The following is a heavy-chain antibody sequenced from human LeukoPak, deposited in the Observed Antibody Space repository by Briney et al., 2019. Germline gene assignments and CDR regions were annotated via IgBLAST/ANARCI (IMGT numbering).Heavy chain of an antibody. V-gene: IGHV1-8*01. CDR2: MNPNSGNT. Sequence: ASVKVSCKASGYTFTSYDINWVRQAPGQGLEWMGWMNPNSGNTGYAQKFQGRVTMTRNTSISTAYMELSSLRSEDTAVYYCARSLPRPFPSHDYWGQGTLVTVSS. J-gene: IGHJ4*02. CDR1: GYTFTSYD. CDR3: ARSLPRPFPSHDY.